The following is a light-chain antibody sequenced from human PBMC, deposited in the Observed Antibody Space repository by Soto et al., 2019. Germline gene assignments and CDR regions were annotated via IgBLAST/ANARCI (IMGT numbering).Light chain of an antibody. V-gene: IGLV2-23*02. CDR1: SSDVKSYNL. Sequence: QSDLTPPASVSGSPGQSITISCTGTSSDVKSYNLVSWYQQHPVKAPELMIYEVSNRPSGVSNRFSGSKSGNTASLTISVLQAEDEADYYCCSYAGSYTFYVFGTGTKVT. CDR2: EVS. CDR3: CSYAGSYTFYV. J-gene: IGLJ1*01.